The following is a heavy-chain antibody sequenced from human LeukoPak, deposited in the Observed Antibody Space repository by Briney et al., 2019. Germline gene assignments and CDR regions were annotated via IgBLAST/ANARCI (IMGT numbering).Heavy chain of an antibody. J-gene: IGHJ6*03. Sequence: SVKVSCKASGGTFSRNDISWVRQAPGQGLEWMGGIIPIFGTANYAQKFQGRVTITADESTSTAYMELSSLRSEDTAVYYCARDSRDGYNWDYYYMDVWGKGTTVTISS. V-gene: IGHV1-69*13. CDR2: IIPIFGTA. CDR3: ARDSRDGYNWDYYYMDV. CDR1: GGTFSRND. D-gene: IGHD5-24*01.